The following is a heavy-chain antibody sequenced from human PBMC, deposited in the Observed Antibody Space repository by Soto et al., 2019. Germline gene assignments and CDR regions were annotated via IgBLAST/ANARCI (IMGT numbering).Heavy chain of an antibody. J-gene: IGHJ4*02. V-gene: IGHV3-74*01. CDR2: IDSDGSGT. Sequence: EVQLVESGGGLVQPGGSLRLSCVASGLTFSNYWMHWVRQVPGKGLVWVSRIDSDGSGTSYADFVKGRFTISRDNAKNTLYLEMNSLRAEDTAVYYCGSVFEYWGQGALVTVSS. D-gene: IGHD3-10*02. CDR3: GSVFEY. CDR1: GLTFSNYW.